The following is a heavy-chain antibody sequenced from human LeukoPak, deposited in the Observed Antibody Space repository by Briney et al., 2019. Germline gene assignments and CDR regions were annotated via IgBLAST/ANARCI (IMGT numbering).Heavy chain of an antibody. CDR2: INPSGGST. J-gene: IGHJ5*02. CDR3: ARRDSSGYRNWFDP. V-gene: IGHV1-46*01. Sequence: ASVKVSCKASGYTFTSYDINWVRQATGQGLEWMGIINPSGGSTSYAQKFQGRVTMTRDTSTSTVYMELSSLRSEDTAVYYCARRDSSGYRNWFDPWGQGTLVTVSS. CDR1: GYTFTSYD. D-gene: IGHD3-22*01.